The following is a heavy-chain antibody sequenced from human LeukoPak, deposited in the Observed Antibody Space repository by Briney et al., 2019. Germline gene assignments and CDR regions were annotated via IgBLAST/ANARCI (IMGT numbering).Heavy chain of an antibody. D-gene: IGHD3-3*01. V-gene: IGHV4-59*12. J-gene: IGHJ4*02. CDR2: IYYSGST. Sequence: SETLSLTCTVSGGSISSYYWSWIRQPPGKGLEWIGYIYYSGSTNYNPSLKSRVTISVDTSKIQFSLNLSSVTAADTAIYYCARGLASGYPPIPFDYWGQGTQVTVSS. CDR3: ARGLASGYPPIPFDY. CDR1: GGSISSYY.